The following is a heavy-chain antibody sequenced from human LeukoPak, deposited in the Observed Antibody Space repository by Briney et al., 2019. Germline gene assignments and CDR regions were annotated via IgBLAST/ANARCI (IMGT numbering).Heavy chain of an antibody. CDR2: VSWNSGSI. J-gene: IGHJ4*02. V-gene: IGHV3-9*01. CDR3: AKATYSTSPGYYFDY. D-gene: IGHD2-2*01. Sequence: GGSLRLSCAASGFTFSSYSMNWVRQAPGQGLEWVSSVSWNSGSIAYADSVKGRFTISRDNAKNSLYLQMNSLGAEDTAFYYCAKATYSTSPGYYFDYWGQGNLVTVSS. CDR1: GFTFSSYS.